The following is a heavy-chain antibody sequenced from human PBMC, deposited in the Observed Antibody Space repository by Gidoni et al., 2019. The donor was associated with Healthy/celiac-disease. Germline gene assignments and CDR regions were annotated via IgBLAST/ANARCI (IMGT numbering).Heavy chain of an antibody. J-gene: IGHJ4*02. V-gene: IGHV3-64D*06. CDR3: VKDPDDDIVTGYYYLDY. Sequence: VQLLSSGGGFVQPVGSLRLSSSASGFTFGSSAMHWVRQAPGKGLEYVSDISRNGGSTYYADSVKGRFTSARDNSKNTLYLQMSSLRDEDTAVYYCVKDPDDDIVTGYYYLDYWGQGTLVTVSS. CDR1: GFTFGSSA. D-gene: IGHD3-9*01. CDR2: ISRNGGST.